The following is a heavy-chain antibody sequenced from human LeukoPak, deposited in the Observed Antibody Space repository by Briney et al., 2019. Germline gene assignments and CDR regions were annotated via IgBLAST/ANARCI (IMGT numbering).Heavy chain of an antibody. V-gene: IGHV3-72*01. CDR1: GFTFSDRD. Sequence: GGSLRLSCAPSGFTFSDRDMDWVRQAPGEGLEWVGRSRNKAKSHTTEYAASVKGRFTISRDNSNNSVWLQMNSLKTEDTAVYYCALWSYYYYGLDVWGQGTTVTVSS. J-gene: IGHJ6*02. CDR3: ALWSYYYYGLDV. D-gene: IGHD5-18*01. CDR2: SRNKAKSHTT.